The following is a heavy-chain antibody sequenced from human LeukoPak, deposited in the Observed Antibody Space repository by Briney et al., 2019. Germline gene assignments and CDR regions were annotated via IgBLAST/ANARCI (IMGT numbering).Heavy chain of an antibody. J-gene: IGHJ4*02. V-gene: IGHV3-74*01. Sequence: PGGSLRLSCAASGFTFSSYWMHWVRQAPGKGLVWLSRINSDGSNTNYADSVKGRFSISRDNAKKTLYLQMNSLTAEDTSVYYCARDIGPVVAMDHWGQGTLVTVSS. CDR1: GFTFSSYW. CDR2: INSDGSNT. D-gene: IGHD2-15*01. CDR3: ARDIGPVVAMDH.